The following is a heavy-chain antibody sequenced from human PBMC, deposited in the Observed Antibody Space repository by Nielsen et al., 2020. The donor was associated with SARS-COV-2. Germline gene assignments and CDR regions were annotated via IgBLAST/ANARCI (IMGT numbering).Heavy chain of an antibody. CDR2: ISWNSGSI. CDR3: AKARHGGYVSPFDY. Sequence: GGSLRLSCAASGFTFDDYAMHLGRQAPGKGLGGVSGISWNSGSIGYADSVKGRFTISRDNSKNTLYLQMNSLRAEDTAVYYCAKARHGGYVSPFDYWGQGTLVTVSS. D-gene: IGHD5-12*01. CDR1: GFTFDDYA. J-gene: IGHJ4*02. V-gene: IGHV3-9*01.